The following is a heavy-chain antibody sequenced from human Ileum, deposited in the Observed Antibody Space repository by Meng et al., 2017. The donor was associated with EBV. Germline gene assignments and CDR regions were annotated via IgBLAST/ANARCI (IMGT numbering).Heavy chain of an antibody. Sequence: RRRLGAGPGLVKPSEPLSLTGTVSGGSISATDYDWGWIRQPPGKGLEWIGSVYYAGSTFYNPSLGSRVTISVDKSNNQFSLKVSSVTAADTAVYYCARGGGSGFDSEFYFDFWGQGTLVTVSS. CDR1: GGSISATDYD. D-gene: IGHD5-18*01. CDR3: ARGGGSGFDSEFYFDF. J-gene: IGHJ4*02. CDR2: VYYAGST. V-gene: IGHV4-39*07.